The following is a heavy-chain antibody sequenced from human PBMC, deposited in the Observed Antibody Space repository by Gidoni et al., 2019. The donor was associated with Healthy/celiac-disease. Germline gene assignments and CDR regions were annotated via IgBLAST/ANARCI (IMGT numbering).Heavy chain of an antibody. D-gene: IGHD4-17*01. Sequence: QVQLVESGGGVVQPGRSLRLSCAASGFTFSSYAMHWVRQAPGKGLEWVAVISYDGSNKYYADSVKGRFTISRDNSKNTLYLQMNSLRAEDTAVYYCAREQTYYGGNSGFDYWGQGTLVTVSS. CDR1: GFTFSSYA. V-gene: IGHV3-30-3*01. CDR2: ISYDGSNK. CDR3: AREQTYYGGNSGFDY. J-gene: IGHJ4*02.